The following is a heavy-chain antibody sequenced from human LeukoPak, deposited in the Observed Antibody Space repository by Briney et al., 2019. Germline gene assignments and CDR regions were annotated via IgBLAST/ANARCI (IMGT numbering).Heavy chain of an antibody. Sequence: GGSLRLSCAASGFTFSNAWMSWVRQAPGKGLEWAGRIKSKTDGGTTDYAAPVKGRFTISRDDSKNTLYLQMNSLKTEDTAVYYCTTDGLVRTAMVILSFDYWGQGTLVTVSS. D-gene: IGHD5-18*01. CDR1: GFTFSNAW. V-gene: IGHV3-15*01. CDR3: TTDGLVRTAMVILSFDY. CDR2: IKSKTDGGTT. J-gene: IGHJ4*02.